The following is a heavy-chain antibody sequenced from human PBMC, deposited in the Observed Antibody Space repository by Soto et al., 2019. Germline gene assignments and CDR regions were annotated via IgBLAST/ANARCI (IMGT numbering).Heavy chain of an antibody. Sequence: GGSLRLSCAASGFTFSSYAMSWVRQAPGKGLEWVSAISGSGGSTYYADSVKGRFTISRDNSKNTLYLQMNSLRAEDTAVYYCAKLGNPFYGDYAGYYFDYWGQGTLVTVSS. D-gene: IGHD4-17*01. J-gene: IGHJ4*02. V-gene: IGHV3-23*01. CDR3: AKLGNPFYGDYAGYYFDY. CDR2: ISGSGGST. CDR1: GFTFSSYA.